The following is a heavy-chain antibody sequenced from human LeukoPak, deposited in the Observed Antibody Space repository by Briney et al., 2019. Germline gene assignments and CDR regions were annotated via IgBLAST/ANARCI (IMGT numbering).Heavy chain of an antibody. Sequence: SVKVSCKASGGTFSSYAISWVRQAPGQGLEWMGGIIPIFGTANYAQKFQGRVTITTDESTSTAYMELSSLRSEDTAVYYRARGENLWFGELLYPLDYWGQGTLVTVSS. J-gene: IGHJ4*02. CDR1: GGTFSSYA. CDR3: ARGENLWFGELLYPLDY. V-gene: IGHV1-69*05. CDR2: IIPIFGTA. D-gene: IGHD3-10*01.